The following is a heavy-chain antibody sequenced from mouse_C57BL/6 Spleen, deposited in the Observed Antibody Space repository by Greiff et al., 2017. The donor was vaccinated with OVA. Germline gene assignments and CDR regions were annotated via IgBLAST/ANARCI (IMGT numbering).Heavy chain of an antibody. Sequence: QVQLQQSGPELVKPGASVKISCKASGYAFSSSWMNWVKQRPGKGLEWIGRIYPGDGDTNYNGKFKGKATLTADKSSSTAYMQLSSLTSEDSAVYFCARSSLLLRYLYFDYWGQGTSLTVSS. CDR3: ARSSLLLRYLYFDY. CDR1: GYAFSSSW. CDR2: IYPGDGDT. D-gene: IGHD1-1*01. J-gene: IGHJ2*02. V-gene: IGHV1-82*01.